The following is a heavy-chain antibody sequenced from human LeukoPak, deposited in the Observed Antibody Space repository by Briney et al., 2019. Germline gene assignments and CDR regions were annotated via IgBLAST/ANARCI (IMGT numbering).Heavy chain of an antibody. Sequence: GGSLRLSCAVSGFTFSTYWMSWVRQAPGKGLEWVANIKTDGSEKYYVDSVKGRFTISRDNAKNTLYLQMNSLRAEDTAVYYCARDWNGSGSPNDFWGQGTLVTVSS. V-gene: IGHV3-7*01. CDR3: ARDWNGSGSPNDF. J-gene: IGHJ4*02. D-gene: IGHD3-10*01. CDR2: IKTDGSEK. CDR1: GFTFSTYW.